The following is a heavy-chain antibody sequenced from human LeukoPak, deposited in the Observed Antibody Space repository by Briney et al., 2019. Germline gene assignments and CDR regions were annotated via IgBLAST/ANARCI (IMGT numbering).Heavy chain of an antibody. CDR2: INAGNGNT. V-gene: IGHV1-3*01. D-gene: IGHD3-3*01. J-gene: IGHJ6*02. CDR3: ARDAPQYDFWSGSSYYYGMDV. Sequence: ASVKVSCKASGGTFSSYAISWVRQAPGQRLEWMGWINAGNGNTKYSQKFQGRVTITRDTSASTAYMELSSLRSEDTAVYYCARDAPQYDFWSGSSYYYGMDVWGQGTTVTVSS. CDR1: GGTFSSYA.